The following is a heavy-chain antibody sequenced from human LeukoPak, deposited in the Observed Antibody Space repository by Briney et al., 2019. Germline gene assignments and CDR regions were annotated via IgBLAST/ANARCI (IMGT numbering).Heavy chain of an antibody. CDR1: GHTFTGYY. CDR2: INPKSGGT. Sequence: ASVKVSCKASGHTFTGYYMHWVRQAPGQGLEWMGRINPKSGGTNYAQKFQGRVTMTRDTSISTAYMELSRLRSDDTAVYYCARDLPIIDYYDSSGYYVSDAFDIWGQGTMVTVSS. CDR3: ARDLPIIDYYDSSGYYVSDAFDI. D-gene: IGHD3-22*01. J-gene: IGHJ3*02. V-gene: IGHV1-2*06.